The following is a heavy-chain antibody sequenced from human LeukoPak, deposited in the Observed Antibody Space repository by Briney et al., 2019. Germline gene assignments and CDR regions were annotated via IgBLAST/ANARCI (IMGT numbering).Heavy chain of an antibody. D-gene: IGHD4-17*01. V-gene: IGHV3-73*01. CDR3: TRVGTTTADN. CDR2: IKSKGNTYAT. Sequence: AQSLTLSCAASGFTFSGSTMHWVRQPYGKGLGWVGRIKSKGNTYATANAASVKGMFTTFRDDSNNTAYLQINKPNTESTAMYYCTRVGTTTADNWGQGTLVIVSS. CDR1: GFTFSGST. J-gene: IGHJ4*02.